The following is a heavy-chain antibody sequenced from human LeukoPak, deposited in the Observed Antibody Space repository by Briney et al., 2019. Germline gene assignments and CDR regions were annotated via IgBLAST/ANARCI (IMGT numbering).Heavy chain of an antibody. CDR2: IYTSGST. Sequence: SETLSLTCTVSGGSISSYYWSWIRQPAGKGLEWIGRIYTSGSTNYNPSLKSRVTMSVDTSKNQFSLKLSSVTAADTAVYYCARACNYDFWSGRNYYYYYMDVWGKGTTVTVSS. D-gene: IGHD3-3*01. CDR3: ARACNYDFWSGRNYYYYYMDV. J-gene: IGHJ6*03. CDR1: GGSISSYY. V-gene: IGHV4-4*07.